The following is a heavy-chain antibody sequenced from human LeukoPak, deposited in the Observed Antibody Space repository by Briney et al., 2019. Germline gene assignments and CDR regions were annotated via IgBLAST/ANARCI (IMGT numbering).Heavy chain of an antibody. CDR1: GITFSRSG. CDR2: IYYDGSSK. D-gene: IGHD1-7*01. V-gene: IGHV3-33*01. J-gene: IGHJ4*02. Sequence: PGGSLRLSCAASGITFSRSGMHWVRQAPGKGLEWVAFIYYDGSSKYYADSVKGRFTISRDNSKDTLYLQMNSLRAEDTAVYYCARELASGITGTIDYWGQGTLVTVSS. CDR3: ARELASGITGTIDY.